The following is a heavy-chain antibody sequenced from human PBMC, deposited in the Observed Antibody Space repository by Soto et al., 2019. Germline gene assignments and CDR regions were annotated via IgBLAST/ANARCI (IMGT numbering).Heavy chain of an antibody. J-gene: IGHJ6*02. Sequence: GGSLRLSCAASGFTFSDHYMDWVRQAPGKGLEWVGRTRNKANSYTTEYAASVKGRFTISRDDSKNSLYLQMNSLKTEDTAVYYCARDRRYYGSGSYYYGMDVWGQGTTVTVSS. CDR1: GFTFSDHY. V-gene: IGHV3-72*01. CDR2: TRNKANSYTT. CDR3: ARDRRYYGSGSYYYGMDV. D-gene: IGHD3-10*01.